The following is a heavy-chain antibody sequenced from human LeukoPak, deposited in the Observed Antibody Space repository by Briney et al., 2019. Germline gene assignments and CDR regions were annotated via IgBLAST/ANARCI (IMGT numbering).Heavy chain of an antibody. Sequence: SETLSLTCTVSGGSISSHYWSWIRQPPGKGLEWIGYIYYSGSTNYNPSLKSRVTISVDTSKNQFSLKLSSVTAADTAVYYCARVGDCSSTSCYMEIAFDIWGKGTMVTVSS. V-gene: IGHV4-59*11. CDR2: IYYSGST. D-gene: IGHD2-2*02. CDR3: ARVGDCSSTSCYMEIAFDI. CDR1: GGSISSHY. J-gene: IGHJ3*02.